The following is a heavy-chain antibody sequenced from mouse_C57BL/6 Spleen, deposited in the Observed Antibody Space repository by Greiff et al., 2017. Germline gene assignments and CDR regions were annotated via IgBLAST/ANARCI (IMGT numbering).Heavy chain of an antibody. CDR3: ARVPRYFDV. CDR2: ISDGGSYT. Sequence: EVMLVESGGGLVKPGGSLKLSCAASGFTFSSYAMSWVRQTPEKRLEWVATISDGGSYTYYPDNVKGRFTISRDNAKNNLYLQMSHLKSEDTAMYYCARVPRYFDVWGTGTTVTVSS. V-gene: IGHV5-4*03. CDR1: GFTFSSYA. J-gene: IGHJ1*03.